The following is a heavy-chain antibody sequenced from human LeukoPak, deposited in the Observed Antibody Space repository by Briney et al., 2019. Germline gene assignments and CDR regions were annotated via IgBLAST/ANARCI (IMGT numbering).Heavy chain of an antibody. J-gene: IGHJ4*02. V-gene: IGHV3-21*04. CDR1: AFSLNAYN. Sequence: GGSLGLSCAASAFSLNAYNMNWVRQAPGKGLEWVSSISYTGTYIYYADSVKGRFTISRDNAQNSLYLQMNSLRAEDTAIYYCVRDRGTYRPIDYWGQGTLVTVSS. CDR3: VRDRGTYRPIDY. CDR2: ISYTGTYI. D-gene: IGHD1-26*01.